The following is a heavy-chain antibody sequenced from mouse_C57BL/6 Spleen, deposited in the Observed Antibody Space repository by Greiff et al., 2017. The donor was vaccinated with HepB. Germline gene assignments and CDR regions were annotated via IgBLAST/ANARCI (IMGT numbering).Heavy chain of an antibody. CDR3: ARQIYYGYDYAMDY. CDR1: GYTFTSYW. J-gene: IGHJ4*01. V-gene: IGHV1-52*01. CDR2: IDPSDSET. D-gene: IGHD2-2*01. Sequence: QVQLQQPGAELVRPGSSVKLSCKASGYTFTSYWMHWVKQRPIQGLEWIGNIDPSDSETHYNQKFKDKATLTVDKASSTAYMQLSSLTSEDSAVYYCARQIYYGYDYAMDYWGQGTSVTVSS.